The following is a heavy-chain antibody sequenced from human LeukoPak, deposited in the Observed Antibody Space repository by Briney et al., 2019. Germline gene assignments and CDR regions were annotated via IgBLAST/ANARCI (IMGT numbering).Heavy chain of an antibody. CDR3: AKTLGYSGYFSP. Sequence: GGSLRLSCAASGFTFNSYAMTWVRQAPGKGLEWVSAISGDGVNTYYADSVKGRFTISRDNSKNMLYLQMNSLRAEDTAVYCCAKTLGYSGYFSPWGQGTLVTVSS. J-gene: IGHJ5*02. CDR2: ISGDGVNT. D-gene: IGHD3-22*01. V-gene: IGHV3-23*01. CDR1: GFTFNSYA.